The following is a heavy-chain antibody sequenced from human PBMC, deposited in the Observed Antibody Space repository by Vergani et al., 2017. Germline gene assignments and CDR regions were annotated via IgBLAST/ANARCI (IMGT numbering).Heavy chain of an antibody. V-gene: IGHV3-11*01. CDR2: ISSSGSTI. CDR3: ARDSRRRIGRINRFDP. CDR1: GFTFSDYY. J-gene: IGHJ5*02. D-gene: IGHD2/OR15-2a*01. Sequence: QVQLVESGGGVVQPGRSLRLSCAASGFTFSDYYMSWIRQAPGKGLGWVSYISSSGSTIYYEDSVKGRFTISRDNAKNSLYLQMNSLRAEDTAVYYCARDSRRRIGRINRFDPWGQGTLVTVSS.